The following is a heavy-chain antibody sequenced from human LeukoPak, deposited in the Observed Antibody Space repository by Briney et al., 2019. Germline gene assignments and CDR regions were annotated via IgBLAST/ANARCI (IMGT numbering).Heavy chain of an antibody. Sequence: GGSLKTSCKGSGYSFTSYWIGWVPQMPGKGLEWIVIIYPGDSDTSDSPSFEGQVTISADKSISTAYMQWSSLKASDTAMYYCASAVAGPSGAGNFHHWGQGTLVTVSS. CDR1: GYSFTSYW. CDR3: ASAVAGPSGAGNFHH. CDR2: IYPGDSDT. D-gene: IGHD6-19*01. J-gene: IGHJ1*01. V-gene: IGHV5-51*01.